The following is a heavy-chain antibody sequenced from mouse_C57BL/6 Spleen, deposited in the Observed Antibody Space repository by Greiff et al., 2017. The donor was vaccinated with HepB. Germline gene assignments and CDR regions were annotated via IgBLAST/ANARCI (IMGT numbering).Heavy chain of an antibody. V-gene: IGHV1-69*01. D-gene: IGHD2-5*01. CDR3: ARTYYSNGAMDY. Sequence: QVQLQQSGAELVMPGASVKLSCKASGYTFTSYWMHWVKQRPGQGLEWIGEIDPSDSYTNYNQKFKGKSTLTVDKSSSTAYMQLSSLTSEDSAVYYSARTYYSNGAMDYWGQGTSVTVSS. CDR1: GYTFTSYW. J-gene: IGHJ4*01. CDR2: IDPSDSYT.